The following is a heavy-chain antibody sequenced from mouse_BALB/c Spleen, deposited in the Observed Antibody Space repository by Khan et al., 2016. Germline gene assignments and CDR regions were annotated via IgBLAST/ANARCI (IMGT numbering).Heavy chain of an antibody. Sequence: QVQLQQSGAELVRPGSSVKISCKASGYAFSSYWMNWVKQRPGQGLEWIGQIYPGDGDTHYNAKFKGKATLTADKSSSTDYLQRSRLTYEDSAVYFYAGGPPLAYWGHGTLVTVSA. J-gene: IGHJ3*01. CDR2: IYPGDGDT. CDR1: GYAFSSYW. CDR3: AGGPPLAY. V-gene: IGHV1-80*01.